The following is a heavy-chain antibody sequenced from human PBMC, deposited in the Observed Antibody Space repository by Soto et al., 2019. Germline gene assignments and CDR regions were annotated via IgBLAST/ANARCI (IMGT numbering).Heavy chain of an antibody. D-gene: IGHD4-4*01. CDR3: ARGPAYINYGVS. J-gene: IGHJ5*02. CDR2: IYYSGST. CDR1: GGSISSGGYY. Sequence: KSSETLSLTCTVSGGSISSGGYYWSWIRQHPEKGLEWIGYIYYSGSTYYNPSLKSRVTISVDTSKNQFSLKLSSVTAADTAVHFCARGPAYINYGVSWGPGALVTVSS. V-gene: IGHV4-31*03.